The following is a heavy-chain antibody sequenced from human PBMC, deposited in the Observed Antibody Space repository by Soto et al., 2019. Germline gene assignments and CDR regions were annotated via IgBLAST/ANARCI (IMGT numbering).Heavy chain of an antibody. CDR2: IYYSGST. D-gene: IGHD3-9*01. V-gene: IGHV4-59*01. J-gene: IGHJ6*03. CDR3: ARVDYHPYFYYYYYMDV. CDR1: GGSISSYY. Sequence: PSETLSLTCTVSGGSISSYYWSWIRQPPGKGLEWIWYIYYSGSTNYNPSLKSRVTISVDSSKNQFSLKLSSVTAADTAVYYCARVDYHPYFYYYYYMDVWGKGTTVTVSS.